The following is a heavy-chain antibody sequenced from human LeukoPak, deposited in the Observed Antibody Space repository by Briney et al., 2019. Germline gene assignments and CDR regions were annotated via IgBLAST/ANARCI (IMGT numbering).Heavy chain of an antibody. V-gene: IGHV1-18*01. Sequence: ASVKVSCKASGYAFKKYAISWVRQAPGQGLEWMGWISAYNGDTNYAQNFKGRVTMTTDASTNTAYMELRSLRSDDTAVYYCTRDPSNTSGWYIYFDYWGQGALVTVS. CDR1: GYAFKKYA. D-gene: IGHD6-19*01. J-gene: IGHJ4*02. CDR3: TRDPSNTSGWYIYFDY. CDR2: ISAYNGDT.